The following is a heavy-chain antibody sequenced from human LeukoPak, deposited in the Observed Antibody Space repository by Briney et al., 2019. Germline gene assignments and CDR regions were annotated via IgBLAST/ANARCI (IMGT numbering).Heavy chain of an antibody. D-gene: IGHD5-18*01. CDR1: GFTFSSYT. V-gene: IGHV3-21*01. CDR3: ARDKGSYDSDF. Sequence: PGGSLRLSCAASGFTFSSYTMNWLRQAPGKGLEWVSSISSSSSYIYYADSVKGRFTISRDNAKNSLYLQMNSLGAEDTAVYYCARDKGSYDSDFWGQGTLVTVSS. CDR2: ISSSSSYI. J-gene: IGHJ4*02.